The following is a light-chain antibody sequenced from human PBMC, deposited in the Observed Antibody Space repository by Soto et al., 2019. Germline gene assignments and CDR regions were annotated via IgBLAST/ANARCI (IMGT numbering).Light chain of an antibody. J-gene: IGLJ2*01. CDR2: EVS. Sequence: QSALTQPASVSGSPGQSITISCTGTSSDVGSYSLVSWYQHHPGKAPKLIIYEVSKRPSGVSNRFSGSKSGNTASLTISGLQAEDEADYYCCSYAGSSTHVVFGGGTKLTVL. CDR3: CSYAGSSTHVV. CDR1: SSDVGSYSL. V-gene: IGLV2-23*02.